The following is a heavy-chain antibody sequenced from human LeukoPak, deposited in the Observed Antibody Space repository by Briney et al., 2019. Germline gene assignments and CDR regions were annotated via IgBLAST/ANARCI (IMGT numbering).Heavy chain of an antibody. CDR1: GGSFSGYY. CDR2: INHSGST. CDR3: ARTNDYWFDP. J-gene: IGHJ5*02. D-gene: IGHD3-3*01. Sequence: SETLSLTCAVYGGSFSGYYWSWIRQPPGKGLEWIGEINHSGSTNYNPSLKSRVTISVDTSKNQFSLKLSSVTAADTAVYHCARTNDYWFDPWGQGTLVTVSS. V-gene: IGHV4-34*01.